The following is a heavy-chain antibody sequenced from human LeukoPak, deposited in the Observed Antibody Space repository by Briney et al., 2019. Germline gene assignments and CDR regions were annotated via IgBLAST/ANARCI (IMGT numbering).Heavy chain of an antibody. CDR3: ARAPRENYDILTGYYIAPPNYYYYYMDV. D-gene: IGHD3-9*01. J-gene: IGHJ6*03. V-gene: IGHV3-20*04. CDR1: GFTVSSNY. CDR2: INWNGSSS. Sequence: GGSLRLSCAASGFTVSSNYVSSVPRARGKGLEWVSGINWNGSSSGYADSVKGRFTISSDNAKHSLDLQMTSLRAEDTALYYCARAPRENYDILTGYYIAPPNYYYYYMDVWGKGTTVTVSS.